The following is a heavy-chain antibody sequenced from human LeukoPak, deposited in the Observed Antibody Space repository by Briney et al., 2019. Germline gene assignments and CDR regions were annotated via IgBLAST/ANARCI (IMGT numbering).Heavy chain of an antibody. V-gene: IGHV4-34*01. CDR2: INHSGST. CDR1: VGSSCVYY. J-gene: IGHJ4*02. CDR3: ARGPDPECYY. Sequence: PETLSLTSAVHVGSSCVYYWSATPDPPRKRVGWSGEINHSGSTNYNPSLKSRVTISVDTSKNQFSLKLSSETAADTAVYYCARGPDPECYYWGKGTLVTVS. D-gene: IGHD1-14*01.